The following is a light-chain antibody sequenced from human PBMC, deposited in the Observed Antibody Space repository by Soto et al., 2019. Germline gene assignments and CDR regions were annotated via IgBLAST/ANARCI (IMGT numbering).Light chain of an antibody. CDR1: RSILSSNGYTD. V-gene: IGKV2-28*01. Sequence: DIMMTQSPLSLPVTLGGPASISSRSSRSILSSNGYTDLDWYVQRPGQSPQLLIYLASIRASGVPDRFSGSGSGTDFTLKISRVEAEDVGVYYCMQGLTTPLTFGGGTKVEIK. J-gene: IGKJ4*01. CDR2: LAS. CDR3: MQGLTTPLT.